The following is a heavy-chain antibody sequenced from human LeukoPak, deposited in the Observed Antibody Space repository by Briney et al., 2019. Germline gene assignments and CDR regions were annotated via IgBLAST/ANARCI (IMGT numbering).Heavy chain of an antibody. CDR2: IRYDGSRE. Sequence: GGSLRLSCASSGFTFSTYGMHWVRQAPGKGLEWVAFIRYDGSREYYADSVKGRFTISRDNSKNTLYLQMNSLRAEDTAVYYCAKASVVPAAIAKPNWFDPWGQGTLVTVSS. CDR1: GFTFSTYG. V-gene: IGHV3-30*02. J-gene: IGHJ5*02. CDR3: AKASVVPAAIAKPNWFDP. D-gene: IGHD2-2*01.